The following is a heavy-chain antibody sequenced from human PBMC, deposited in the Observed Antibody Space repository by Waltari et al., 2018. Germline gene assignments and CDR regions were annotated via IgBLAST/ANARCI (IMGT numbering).Heavy chain of an antibody. CDR2: IYHSGST. CDR1: GYSISSGYY. D-gene: IGHD6-13*01. CDR3: ARDLPSSSWPYFDY. Sequence: QVQLQESGPGLVKPSETLSLTCAVSGYSISSGYYWGWIRQPPGKGLEWIGSIYHSGSTYYNPSLKSRVTISVVTSKNQFSLKLSSVTAADTAVYYCARDLPSSSWPYFDYWGQGTLVTVSS. V-gene: IGHV4-38-2*02. J-gene: IGHJ4*02.